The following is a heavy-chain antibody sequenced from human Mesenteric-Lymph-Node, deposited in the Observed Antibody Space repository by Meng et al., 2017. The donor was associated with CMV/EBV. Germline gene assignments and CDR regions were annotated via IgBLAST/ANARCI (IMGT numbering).Heavy chain of an antibody. J-gene: IGHJ6*02. CDR3: ARYPTTGHYYHMDV. CDR2: ISSSGSAI. CDR1: GFTFSNYE. D-gene: IGHD4-17*01. V-gene: IGHV3-48*03. Sequence: GGSLRLSCAASGFTFSNYEMNWVRQAPGKGLEWVSYISSSGSAIYYAVSVKGRFTISRDNAKNSLYLQMNSLRAEDTAVYYCARYPTTGHYYHMDVWGQGTTDTVSS.